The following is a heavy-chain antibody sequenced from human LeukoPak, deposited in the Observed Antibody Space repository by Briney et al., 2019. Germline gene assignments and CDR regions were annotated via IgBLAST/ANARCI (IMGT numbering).Heavy chain of an antibody. CDR1: GGFITTEDDY. D-gene: IGHD3/OR15-3a*01. V-gene: IGHV4-39*07. CDR3: ARLKGDWRKYSYYMDV. Sequence: SETLSLTCSVSGGFITTEDDYWGWIRQPPGKGLEWIASIYYTRSTYYNPSLESRVTMSVDTSKNQFSLKLNSVTAADTAIYYCARLKGDWRKYSYYMDVWGKGTTVTVSS. J-gene: IGHJ6*03. CDR2: IYYTRST.